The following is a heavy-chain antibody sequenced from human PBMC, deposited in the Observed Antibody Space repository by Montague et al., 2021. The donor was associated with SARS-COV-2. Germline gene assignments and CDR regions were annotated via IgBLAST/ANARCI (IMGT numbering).Heavy chain of an antibody. CDR1: GGSFSNFF. V-gene: IGHV4-34*01. CDR2: VSDSGGT. CDR3: ARVNRGYWQYAGGLNWIDP. Sequence: ETLSLTCAVYGGSFSNFFWSWIRQSPGKGLEWIGEVSDSGGTTYNSFLKSRVLISRDMSRNQFSIQLRSVTAADTAVYYCARVNRGYWQYAGGLNWIDPWGQGTLVIVSS. J-gene: IGHJ5*02. D-gene: IGHD6-25*01.